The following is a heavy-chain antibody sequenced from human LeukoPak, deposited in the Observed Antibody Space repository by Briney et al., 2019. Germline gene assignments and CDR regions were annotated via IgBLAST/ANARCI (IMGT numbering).Heavy chain of an antibody. J-gene: IGHJ5*02. V-gene: IGHV4-39*07. CDR3: ARRGLNWYWFDP. CDR2: IYYSGST. CDR1: GGSFTSSSYY. Sequence: SETLSLTCSVSGGSFTSSSYYWGWTRQPPGKGLEWIGSIYYSGSTYYNPSLKSRVTISVDTSKNQFSLKLSSVTAADTAVYYCARRGLNWYWFDPWGQGTLVTVSS.